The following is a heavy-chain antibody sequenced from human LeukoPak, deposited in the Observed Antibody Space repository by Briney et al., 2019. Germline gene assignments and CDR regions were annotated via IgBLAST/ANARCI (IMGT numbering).Heavy chain of an antibody. V-gene: IGHV4-59*01. CDR1: GGSISSYY. CDR3: ARLSIAARHYYYYGMDV. Sequence: PSGTLSLTCTVSGGSISSYYWSWIRQPPGKGLEWIGYIYYSGSTNYNPSLKSRVTISVDTSKNQFSLKLSSVTAADTAVYYCARLSIAARHYYYYGMDVWGQGTTVTVSS. CDR2: IYYSGST. D-gene: IGHD6-6*01. J-gene: IGHJ6*02.